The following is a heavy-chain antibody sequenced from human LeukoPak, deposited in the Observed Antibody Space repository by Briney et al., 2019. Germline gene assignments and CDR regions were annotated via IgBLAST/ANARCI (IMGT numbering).Heavy chain of an antibody. CDR3: ARDEGGRHYYGSGSRVY. V-gene: IGHV4-39*02. CDR1: DGSITSSGYY. Sequence: SETLSLTCTVSDGSITSSGYYWVWIRQPTGKGLEWIGNVYSNGNIHYNPSLKSRVTISVDASKNQFSLKLGSVTAADTAVYFCARDEGGRHYYGSGSRVYWGQGTLVTVSS. J-gene: IGHJ4*02. CDR2: VYSNGNI. D-gene: IGHD3-10*01.